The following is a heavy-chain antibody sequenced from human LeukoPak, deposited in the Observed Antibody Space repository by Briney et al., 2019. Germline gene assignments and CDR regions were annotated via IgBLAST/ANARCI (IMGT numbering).Heavy chain of an antibody. V-gene: IGHV3-23*01. CDR1: GFTFSSYA. Sequence: PGGSLRLSCAASGFTFSSYAMSWVRQAPGKGLEWVSSISGNGGSTYDADSVKGRFTISRDNSKNTLYLQMNSLRAEDTAVYYCAKDRDIVVAPLFDYWGQGTLVTVSS. CDR2: ISGNGGST. CDR3: AKDRDIVVAPLFDY. J-gene: IGHJ4*02. D-gene: IGHD2-2*01.